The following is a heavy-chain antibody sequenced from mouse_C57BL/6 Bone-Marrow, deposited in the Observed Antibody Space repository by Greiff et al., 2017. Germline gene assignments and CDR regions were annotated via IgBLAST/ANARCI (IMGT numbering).Heavy chain of an antibody. CDR2: INPNDGTT. V-gene: IGHV1-39*01. Sequence: EVKVVESGPELVKPGASVKISCKASGYSFTDYNMNWVKQSNGKSLEWIGVINPNDGTTSYNQKFKGKATLTVDQSSSTAYMKLNSQTSEDSAVSYCAIGTYKFAYWGQGTLVTVSA. J-gene: IGHJ3*01. CDR3: AIGTYKFAY. CDR1: GYSFTDYN.